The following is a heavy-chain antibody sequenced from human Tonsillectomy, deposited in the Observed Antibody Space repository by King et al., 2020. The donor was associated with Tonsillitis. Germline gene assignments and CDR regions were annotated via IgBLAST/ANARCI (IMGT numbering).Heavy chain of an antibody. V-gene: IGHV4-61*02. Sequence: QVQLQESGPGLVQPSQTLSLTCTVSGGSFSSGSYYWSWIRQPAGKGLEYIGHFYSSGSPTYNPSLKSRVTISVDTSKNQFSLKLSSVTAADTAVYYCARSPLTRYCSRPSCLDYWGQGTLAT. CDR3: ARSPLTRYCSRPSCLDY. CDR1: GGSFSSGSYY. CDR2: FYSSGSP. J-gene: IGHJ4*02. D-gene: IGHD2-2*01.